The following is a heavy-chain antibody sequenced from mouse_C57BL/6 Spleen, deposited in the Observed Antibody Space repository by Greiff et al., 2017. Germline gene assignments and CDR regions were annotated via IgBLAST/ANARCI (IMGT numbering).Heavy chain of an antibody. J-gene: IGHJ4*01. D-gene: IGHD3-3*01. V-gene: IGHV3-6*01. CDR1: GYSITSGYY. CDR2: ISYDGSN. CDR3: AREARDDAMDY. Sequence: EVQLVESGPGLVKPSQSLSLTCSVTGYSITSGYYWNWIRQFPGNKLEWMGYISYDGSNNYNPSLKNRISITRDTSKNQFFLKLNSVTTEDTATYYCAREARDDAMDYWGQGTSVTVSS.